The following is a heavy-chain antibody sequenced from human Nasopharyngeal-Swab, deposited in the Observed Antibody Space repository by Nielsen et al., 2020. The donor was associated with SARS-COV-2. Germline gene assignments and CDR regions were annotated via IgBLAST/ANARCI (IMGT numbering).Heavy chain of an antibody. Sequence: WIRQPPGKGMEWIGYIYYSGSTYYNPPLKSRVTISVDTSKNQFSLKLSSVTAADTAVYYCARVFWGYCSSTSCSNYYYYYYMDVWGKGTTVTVSS. J-gene: IGHJ6*03. CDR2: IYYSGST. V-gene: IGHV4-31*02. CDR3: ARVFWGYCSSTSCSNYYYYYYMDV. D-gene: IGHD2-2*01.